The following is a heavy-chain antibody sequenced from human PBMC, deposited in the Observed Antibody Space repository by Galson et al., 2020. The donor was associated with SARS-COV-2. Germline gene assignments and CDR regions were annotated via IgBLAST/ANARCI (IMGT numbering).Heavy chain of an antibody. CDR2: ISTYNGNA. J-gene: IGHJ6*02. CDR3: ARLYCSINNCYTEFGDYHHYDGMDV. Sequence: GESLKISCKASGYTFTTYGITWVRQAPGQGPEWMGWISTYNGNANYAQKFQGRARMTTDTSTSTAYLELRSLRSDDTAVYYCARLYCSINNCYTEFGDYHHYDGMDVWGQGTTVTVSS. D-gene: IGHD2-2*02. V-gene: IGHV1-18*01. CDR1: GYTFTTYG.